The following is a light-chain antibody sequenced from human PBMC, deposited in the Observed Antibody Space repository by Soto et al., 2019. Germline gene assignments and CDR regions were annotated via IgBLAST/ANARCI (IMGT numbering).Light chain of an antibody. CDR3: HSYDSSLSGVV. J-gene: IGLJ2*01. V-gene: IGLV1-40*01. Sequence: QSVLTQPPSVSGAPGQRVTISCTGSSSNIGAGYHVHWYQQLPGTAPKLLIYGNSNRPSGVPDRFSGSKSGTSASLAITGLQAEDEADYYCHSYDSSLSGVVFGGGTKLTVL. CDR1: SSNIGAGYH. CDR2: GNS.